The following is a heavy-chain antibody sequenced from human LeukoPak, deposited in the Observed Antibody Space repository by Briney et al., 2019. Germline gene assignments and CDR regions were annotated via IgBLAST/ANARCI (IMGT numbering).Heavy chain of an antibody. D-gene: IGHD3-10*01. CDR2: FHPSVGGT. J-gene: IGHJ4*02. CDR1: GYGFTSYY. CDR3: ARHGSGRYYPAEGRGDY. V-gene: IGHV1-46*03. Sequence: ASVELSCKAFGYGFTSYYIPWVRQAPGQGLEWMGIFHPSVGGTTYARKFPGRVTMTRDTSTSTVDLELRSLRSEDTAVYYCARHGSGRYYPAEGRGDYWGQGTLGTVSS.